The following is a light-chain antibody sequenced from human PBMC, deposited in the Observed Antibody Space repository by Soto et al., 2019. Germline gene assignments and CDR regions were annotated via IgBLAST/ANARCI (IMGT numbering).Light chain of an antibody. CDR3: QSFDSSLSVVV. CDR1: RSNIGAGYD. CDR2: GNI. V-gene: IGLV1-40*01. J-gene: IGLJ2*01. Sequence: QSVLTQPPSVSGAPGQRVTISCTGTRSNIGAGYDVHWYQQLPGTAPKLLIFGNINRPSGVPDRFSGSKSGTSASLAITGLQAEDEADYYCQSFDSSLSVVVFGGGTKVTVL.